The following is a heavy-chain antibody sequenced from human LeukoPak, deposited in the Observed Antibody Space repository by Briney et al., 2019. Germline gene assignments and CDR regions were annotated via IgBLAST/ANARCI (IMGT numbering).Heavy chain of an antibody. D-gene: IGHD5-12*01. Sequence: TGGSLRLSCAASGFTFSSYAMTWVRQAPGKRLEWVSTSSGSGDSTFYADSVNGRFTISRDNSKNTLYLQMNSLRAEDTAVYYCAKTRGYSGYDCSDYWGQGTLVTVSS. V-gene: IGHV3-23*01. CDR3: AKTRGYSGYDCSDY. CDR1: GFTFSSYA. J-gene: IGHJ4*02. CDR2: SSGSGDST.